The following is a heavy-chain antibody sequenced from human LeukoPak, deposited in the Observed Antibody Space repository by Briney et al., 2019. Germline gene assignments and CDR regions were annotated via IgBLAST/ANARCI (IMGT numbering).Heavy chain of an antibody. V-gene: IGHV4-34*01. J-gene: IGHJ4*02. CDR2: INYSGSA. CDR1: GGSLSGSY. CDR3: ARARRDSGYYKVDY. Sequence: KPSETLSLTCAVYGGSLSGSYWSWIRQPPGKGLEWIGEINYSGSANYNPSLKSRVTLSIDKSKNQFSLNLNSVTAADTAVYYCARARRDSGYYKVDYWGQGTLVTVSS. D-gene: IGHD3-3*01.